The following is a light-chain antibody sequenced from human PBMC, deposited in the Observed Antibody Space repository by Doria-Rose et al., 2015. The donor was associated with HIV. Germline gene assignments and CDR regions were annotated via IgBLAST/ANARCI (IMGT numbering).Light chain of an antibody. V-gene: IGKV3-20*01. Sequence: TQSPGTLSLSPGERATLSCRASQSFSSTYLAWNQQKPGQAPSRLIYDGSTRATGIPDRFSASGSGTDFTLTINRLEPEDFALYYCHQYGTSWTFGQGTKVEI. CDR1: QSFSSTY. CDR3: HQYGTSWT. J-gene: IGKJ1*01. CDR2: DGS.